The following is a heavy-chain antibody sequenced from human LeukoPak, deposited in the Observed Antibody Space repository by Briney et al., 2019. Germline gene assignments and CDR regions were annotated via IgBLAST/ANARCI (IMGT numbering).Heavy chain of an antibody. CDR3: AKDSGYCSSTSCYEFDY. CDR2: ISWNSGSI. Sequence: GGSLRLSCAASGFTFDDYAMHWVRQAPGKGLEWVSGISWNSGSIGYADSVKGRFTISRDNAKNSLYLQMNSLRAEDTVLYYCAKDSGYCSSTSCYEFDYWGQGTLVTVSS. V-gene: IGHV3-9*01. J-gene: IGHJ4*02. CDR1: GFTFDDYA. D-gene: IGHD2-2*01.